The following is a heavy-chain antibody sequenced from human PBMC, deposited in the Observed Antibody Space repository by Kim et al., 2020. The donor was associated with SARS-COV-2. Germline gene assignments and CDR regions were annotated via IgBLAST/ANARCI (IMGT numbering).Heavy chain of an antibody. CDR2: INHSGST. Sequence: SETLSLTCAVYGGSFSGYYWSWIRQPPGKGLEWIGEINHSGSTNYNPSLKSRVSISVDTSKNQFSLKVSSVTAADTAVYYCARVRGGTVLSAYFYYGID. CDR3: ARVRGGTVLSAYFYYGID. CDR1: GGSFSGYY. J-gene: IGHJ6*01. D-gene: IGHD2-8*01. V-gene: IGHV4-34*01.